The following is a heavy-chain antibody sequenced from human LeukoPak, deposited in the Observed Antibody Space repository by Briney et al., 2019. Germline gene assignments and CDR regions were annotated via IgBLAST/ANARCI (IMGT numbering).Heavy chain of an antibody. V-gene: IGHV3-33*01. D-gene: IGHD6-13*01. CDR3: ARLSIAAAEYYFDY. J-gene: IGHJ4*02. CDR2: IWYDGSNK. Sequence: PGGSLRLSCAASGFTFSSYGMHWVRQAPGKGLEWVAVIWYDGSNKYYADSVKGRFTISRDNSKNTLYLQMNSLRAEDTAVYYCARLSIAAAEYYFDYWGQGTLVTVSS. CDR1: GFTFSSYG.